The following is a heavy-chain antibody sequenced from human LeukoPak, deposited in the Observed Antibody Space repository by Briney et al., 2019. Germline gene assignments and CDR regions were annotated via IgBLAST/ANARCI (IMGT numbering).Heavy chain of an antibody. CDR1: GFTFSSYG. D-gene: IGHD3-22*01. CDR3: ARAITMKVVSSDAFDI. J-gene: IGHJ3*02. CDR2: ISYDGIR. Sequence: GGSLRLSCAASGFTFSSYGMDWVRQAPGKGLEWVAGISYDGIRYHAESVKGRFTISRDNAKNSLYLQMITLRAEDTAVYYCARAITMKVVSSDAFDIWGQGTMVTVSS. V-gene: IGHV3-30*03.